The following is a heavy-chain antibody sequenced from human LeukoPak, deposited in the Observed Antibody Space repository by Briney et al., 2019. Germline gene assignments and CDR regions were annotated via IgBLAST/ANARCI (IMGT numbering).Heavy chain of an antibody. CDR1: TYMFNNYW. CDR3: ITPLPYSAQ. D-gene: IGHD2-21*01. V-gene: IGHV3-7*01. Sequence: GESLRLSCAGSTYMFNNYWMTWVRQAPGKGLEWVANIKSDGSEKYFVDSVEGRFTIARDNAKNSLYLQMNSLRAEDTAVYYCITPLPYSAQGGQGTLVTVSS. J-gene: IGHJ4*02. CDR2: IKSDGSEK.